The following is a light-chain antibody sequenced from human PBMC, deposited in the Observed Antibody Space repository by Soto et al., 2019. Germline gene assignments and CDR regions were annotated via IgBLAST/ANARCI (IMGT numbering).Light chain of an antibody. Sequence: QSVLTQSPSASASLGASVKLTCTLSGGHSTYAIAWHQQQPETGPRYLMKLNSDGSHSKGDGIPDRFSVSSSGAERYLTISSLQSEDEADYYCQTWGTGIVVFGGGTKLTVL. CDR2: LNSDGSH. J-gene: IGLJ2*01. CDR3: QTWGTGIVV. V-gene: IGLV4-69*01. CDR1: GGHSTYA.